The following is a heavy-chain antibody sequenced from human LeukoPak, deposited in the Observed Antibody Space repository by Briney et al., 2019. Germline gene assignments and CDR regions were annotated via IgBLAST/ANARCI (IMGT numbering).Heavy chain of an antibody. V-gene: IGHV4-34*01. CDR2: INHSGDT. Sequence: PSETLSLTCNVSGGSFTNYYWSWIRQTPEKGLEWIGQINHSGDTSYNPSLRSRITLSVDRSKNQFSLKVTSVTAADTGVYYRARGPGTVGLSPWGQGTLVTVSS. CDR3: ARGPGTVGLSP. D-gene: IGHD1/OR15-1a*01. CDR1: GGSFTNYY. J-gene: IGHJ5*02.